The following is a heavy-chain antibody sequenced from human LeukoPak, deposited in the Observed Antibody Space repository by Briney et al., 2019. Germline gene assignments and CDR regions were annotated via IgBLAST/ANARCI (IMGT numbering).Heavy chain of an antibody. J-gene: IGHJ4*02. CDR3: AKPDYYDSSAPIFY. D-gene: IGHD3-22*01. CDR2: ISCDGSNK. CDR1: GFTFSIYG. Sequence: GGSLRLSCAASGFTFSIYGMHWVRQAPGKGLEWVAVISCDGSNKYYADSVKGRFTISRDNSKNTLYLQMNSLRAEDTAVYYCAKPDYYDSSAPIFYWGQGTLVTVSS. V-gene: IGHV3-30*18.